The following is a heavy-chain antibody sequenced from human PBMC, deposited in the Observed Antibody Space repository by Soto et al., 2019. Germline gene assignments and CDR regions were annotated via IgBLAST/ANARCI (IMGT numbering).Heavy chain of an antibody. CDR2: ISGSGGST. CDR3: AKVGRGVTGEYYYYYYMDV. J-gene: IGHJ6*03. D-gene: IGHD3-16*01. V-gene: IGHV3-23*01. Sequence: GGSLRLSCAASGFTFSSYAMSWVRQAPGKGLEWVSAISGSGGSTYYADSVKGRFTISRDNSKNTLYLQMNSLRAEDTAVYYCAKVGRGVTGEYYYYYYMDVWSKGTTVTVSS. CDR1: GFTFSSYA.